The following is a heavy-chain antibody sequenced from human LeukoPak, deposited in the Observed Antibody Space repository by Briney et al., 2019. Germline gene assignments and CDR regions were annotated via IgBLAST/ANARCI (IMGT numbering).Heavy chain of an antibody. CDR1: GGSISSSNW. D-gene: IGHD6-6*01. J-gene: IGHJ6*02. Sequence: PSETLSLTCAVSGGSISSSNWWSWVRQPPGKGLEWIGEIYHSGSTNYNPSLKSRVTISVDKSKNQFSLKLSSVTAADTAVYYCARDRTAARYYYYYYGMDVWGQGTTVTVSS. CDR2: IYHSGST. CDR3: ARDRTAARYYYYYYGMDV. V-gene: IGHV4-4*02.